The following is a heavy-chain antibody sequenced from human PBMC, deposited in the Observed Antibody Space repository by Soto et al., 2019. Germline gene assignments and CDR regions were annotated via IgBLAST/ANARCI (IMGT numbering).Heavy chain of an antibody. V-gene: IGHV4-39*01. Sequence: SETLSLTXTVSGGSISSSSYYWGWIRQPPGKGLEWIGSIYYSGSTYYNPSLKSRVTISVDTSKNQFSLKLSSVTAADTAVYYCARHVAVGYYYYYYGMDVWGQGTTVTVSS. CDR3: ARHVAVGYYYYYYGMDV. D-gene: IGHD2-21*01. CDR1: GGSISSSSYY. CDR2: IYYSGST. J-gene: IGHJ6*02.